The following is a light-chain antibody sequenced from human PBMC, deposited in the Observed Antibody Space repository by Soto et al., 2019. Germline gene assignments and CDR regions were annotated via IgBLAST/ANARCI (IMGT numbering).Light chain of an antibody. J-gene: IGLJ2*01. CDR2: DVS. CDR3: TPDTSSSAVV. CDR1: SSDVGSYDR. Sequence: QSALTQPPSVSGSPGQSVTISCTGNSSDVGSYDRVSWYQQPPGTAPKLMIYDVSNRPSGVPDRFSGSKSGNTASLSISGLQDEDVAAYYCTPDTSSSAVVFGGGTKQTVL. V-gene: IGLV2-18*02.